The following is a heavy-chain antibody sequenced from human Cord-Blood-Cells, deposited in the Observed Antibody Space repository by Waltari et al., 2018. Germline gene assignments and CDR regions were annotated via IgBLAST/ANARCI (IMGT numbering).Heavy chain of an antibody. CDR1: GGTFSSYA. CDR2: IIPIFGTA. CDR3: TLYSECYYFDY. V-gene: IGHV1-69*01. Sequence: QVQLVQFGAAVTKPGSSVKVSCKASGGTFSSYAISWVRQAPGEGLEWMGWIIPIFGTANYSKKFQVRVTITADESTNTPYMELSSLKSDDTAVYYCTLYSECYYFDYWGQGTLVTVSS. J-gene: IGHJ4*02. D-gene: IGHD1-26*01.